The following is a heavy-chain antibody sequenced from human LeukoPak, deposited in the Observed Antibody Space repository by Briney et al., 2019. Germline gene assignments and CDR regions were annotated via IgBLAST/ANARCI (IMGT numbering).Heavy chain of an antibody. V-gene: IGHV3-23*01. D-gene: IGHD6-6*01. J-gene: IGHJ4*02. CDR3: AKDHIAARPGSAFDY. CDR2: ISGSGGST. Sequence: ISGSGGSTYYADSVKGRFTISRDNSKNTLYLQMNSLRAEDTAVYYCAKDHIAARPGSAFDYWGQGTLVTVSS.